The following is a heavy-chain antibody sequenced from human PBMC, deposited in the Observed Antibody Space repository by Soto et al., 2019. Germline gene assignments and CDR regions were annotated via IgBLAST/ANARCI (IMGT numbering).Heavy chain of an antibody. Sequence: GESLNISCQGSGYSFTSYWISWVRQMPGKGLEWMGKIDASDSSTNYSPSFQGHVTISTDKSVSTAYLQWSSLRASDTAMYFCARNEGDYSYYVSGNGKDVWGQGPTVTVSS. J-gene: IGHJ6*02. CDR3: ARNEGDYSYYVSGNGKDV. V-gene: IGHV5-10-1*01. CDR2: IDASDSST. CDR1: GYSFTSYW. D-gene: IGHD3-10*01.